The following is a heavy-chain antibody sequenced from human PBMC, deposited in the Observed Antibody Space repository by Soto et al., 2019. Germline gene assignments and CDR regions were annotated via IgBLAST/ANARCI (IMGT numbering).Heavy chain of an antibody. J-gene: IGHJ6*02. CDR2: IIPIFDTP. CDR3: ARDLDVETAMVNDYSGMDV. V-gene: IGHV1-69*01. Sequence: QVQLVQSGAEVKKPGSSVKVSCKASGDTFSSYGISWVRQAPGQGLEWMGGIIPIFDTPNYAQKFQGRVNITADASTSTAYMELSSLRSEDTAVYYWARDLDVETAMVNDYSGMDVWGQGTTVTVSS. CDR1: GDTFSSYG. D-gene: IGHD5-18*01.